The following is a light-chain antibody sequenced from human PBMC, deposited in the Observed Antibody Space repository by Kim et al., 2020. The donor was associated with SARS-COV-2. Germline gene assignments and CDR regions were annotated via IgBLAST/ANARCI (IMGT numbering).Light chain of an antibody. CDR1: SLRSYY. V-gene: IGLV3-19*01. Sequence: GTTVRIKCQGDSLRSYYASWYQQQPGQAPVLVIYGKNNRPSGIPDRCSGSSSGNTASLTITGAQAEDEADYYCNSRDSSGNHLWVFGGGTQLTVL. CDR2: GKN. J-gene: IGLJ3*02. CDR3: NSRDSSGNHLWV.